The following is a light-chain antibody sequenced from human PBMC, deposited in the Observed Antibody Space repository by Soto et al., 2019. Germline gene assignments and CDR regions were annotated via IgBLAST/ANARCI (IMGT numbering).Light chain of an antibody. CDR3: QQYNNWPPT. Sequence: EIVMTQSPATLSVSPGERATLSCRASHSVSSDLAWYQQKPGQAPRLLIYGASTRAIGIPARFSGGGSGTEFTLTISSLQSEDFAVYYCQQYNNWPPTFGQGTRLEIK. V-gene: IGKV3-15*01. CDR2: GAS. CDR1: HSVSSD. J-gene: IGKJ5*01.